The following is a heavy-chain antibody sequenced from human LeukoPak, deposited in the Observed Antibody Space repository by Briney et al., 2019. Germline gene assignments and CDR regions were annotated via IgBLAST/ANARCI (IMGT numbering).Heavy chain of an antibody. CDR2: ISSSGSTI. CDR3: AELGITMIGGV. Sequence: GGSLRLSCAASGFTFSSYSMNWVRQAPGKGLEWVSYISSSGSTIYYADSVKGRSTISRDNAKNSLYLQMNSLRAEDTAVYYCAELGITMIGGVWGKGTTVTISS. CDR1: GFTFSSYS. D-gene: IGHD3-10*02. V-gene: IGHV3-48*04. J-gene: IGHJ6*04.